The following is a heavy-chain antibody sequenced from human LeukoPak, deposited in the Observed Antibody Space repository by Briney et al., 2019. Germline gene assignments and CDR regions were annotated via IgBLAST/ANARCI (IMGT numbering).Heavy chain of an antibody. CDR2: ITPILGIA. CDR3: ARAPRDMVRGVTDY. CDR1: GGTFSSYA. Sequence: ASVKVSCKASGGTFSSYAISWVRQAPGQGLEWMGRITPILGIANYAQKFQGRVTITADKSTSTAYMELSSLRSEDTAVYYCARAPRDMVRGVTDYWGQGTLVTVSS. D-gene: IGHD3-10*01. V-gene: IGHV1-69*04. J-gene: IGHJ4*02.